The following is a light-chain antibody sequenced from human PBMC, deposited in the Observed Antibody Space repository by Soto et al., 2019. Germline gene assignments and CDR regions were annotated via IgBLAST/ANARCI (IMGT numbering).Light chain of an antibody. J-gene: IGKJ4*01. CDR3: QQYVGSGPVT. CDR2: GAS. CDR1: RSVSSSN. V-gene: IGKV3-20*01. Sequence: ETVLTQSPGTLSLSPGQRATLSCRASRSVSSSNLAWYQQKPGQAPRLLIYGASSRATGIPDRFSGSGSGTDLTLTISGLEPEDFAVYFCQQYVGSGPVTFGGGTKVEVK.